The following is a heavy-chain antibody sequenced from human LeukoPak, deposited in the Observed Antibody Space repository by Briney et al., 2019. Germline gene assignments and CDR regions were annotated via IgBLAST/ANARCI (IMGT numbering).Heavy chain of an antibody. J-gene: IGHJ4*02. V-gene: IGHV3-7*01. Sequence: PGGSLRLSCAASGFTFSSYWISWVRQAPGKGLEWVANIKQDGSEKYYVDSVKGRFTISRDNAKNSLYLQMNSLRAEDTAVYYCAREEDTAMVKDYWGQGTLVTVSS. CDR1: GFTFSSYW. CDR3: AREEDTAMVKDY. D-gene: IGHD5-18*01. CDR2: IKQDGSEK.